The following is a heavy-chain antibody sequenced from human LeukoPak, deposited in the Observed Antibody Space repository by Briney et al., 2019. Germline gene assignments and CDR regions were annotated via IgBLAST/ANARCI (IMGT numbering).Heavy chain of an antibody. Sequence: GSLRLSCAASGFTFSDYYMSWIRQAPGKGLEWVSSITGSTTSKYYTDSVKGRFTISRDNAKNSLFLQMNSLRADDTAVYYCTREGGDCSSSSCYSLGQDSWGEGTLVTVSS. CDR3: TREGGDCSSSSCYSLGQDS. D-gene: IGHD2-2*01. CDR1: GFTFSDYY. V-gene: IGHV3-69-1*02. J-gene: IGHJ4*02. CDR2: ITGSTTSK.